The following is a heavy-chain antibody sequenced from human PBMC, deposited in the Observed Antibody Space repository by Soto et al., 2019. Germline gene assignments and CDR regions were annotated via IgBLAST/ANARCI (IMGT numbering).Heavy chain of an antibody. J-gene: IGHJ2*01. D-gene: IGHD2-2*01. Sequence: QVQLVQPGAEVKKPGASVKVSCKASGYTFTSYAMHWVRQAPGQRLEWMGWLNAGNGNTKYSQKLQGGVTITMDAVARTAYMELSSLRCEDTAVYYCARDFGDIVVVPAAMDWYFDLWGRGTLVTVSS. CDR1: GYTFTSYA. V-gene: IGHV1-3*01. CDR2: LNAGNGNT. CDR3: ARDFGDIVVVPAAMDWYFDL.